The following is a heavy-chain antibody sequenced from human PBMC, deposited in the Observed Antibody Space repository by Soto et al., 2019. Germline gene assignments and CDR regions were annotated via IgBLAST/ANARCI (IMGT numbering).Heavy chain of an antibody. Sequence: ASVKVSCKASGYTFTSYYMHWVRQAPGQGLEWMGIINPSGSSTSYAQKFQGRVTMTRDTSTSTVYMELSSLRSEDTAVYYCAREPIGFGELYFPNYYSDYMDVWGKGTTVTVSS. CDR2: INPSGSST. J-gene: IGHJ6*03. V-gene: IGHV1-46*01. D-gene: IGHD3-10*01. CDR3: AREPIGFGELYFPNYYSDYMDV. CDR1: GYTFTSYY.